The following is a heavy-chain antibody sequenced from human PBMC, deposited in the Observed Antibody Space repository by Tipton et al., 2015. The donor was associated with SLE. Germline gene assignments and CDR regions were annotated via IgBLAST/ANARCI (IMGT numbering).Heavy chain of an antibody. CDR1: GDSFSRHTYL. J-gene: IGHJ4*02. Sequence: TLSLTCTVSGDSFSRHTYLWGWIRQPPGKGLEWIGYIYFGGSTTYNPSLKSRVTISVDTSKNQFSLRLTSVTAADTAVYYCAKNPAAAPDDYWGPGTLVTVSS. V-gene: IGHV4-61*05. CDR2: IYFGGST. CDR3: AKNPAAAPDDY. D-gene: IGHD2-2*01.